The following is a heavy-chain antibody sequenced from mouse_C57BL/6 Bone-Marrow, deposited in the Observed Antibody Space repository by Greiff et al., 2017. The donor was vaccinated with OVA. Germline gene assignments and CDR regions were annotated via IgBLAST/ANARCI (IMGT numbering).Heavy chain of an antibody. J-gene: IGHJ1*03. Sequence: VKLVESGAELARPGASVKLSCKASGYTFTSSGISWVKQRTGQGLEWIGEIYPRSGNTYYNEKFKGKATLTADKSSSTAYMELRSLTSEDSAVYFCARMRYWRYFDVWGTGTTVTVSS. D-gene: IGHD2-14*01. CDR3: ARMRYWRYFDV. CDR2: IYPRSGNT. CDR1: GYTFTSSG. V-gene: IGHV1-81*01.